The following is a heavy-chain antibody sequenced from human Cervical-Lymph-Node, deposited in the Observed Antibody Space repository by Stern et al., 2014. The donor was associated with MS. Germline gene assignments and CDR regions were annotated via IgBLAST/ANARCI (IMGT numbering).Heavy chain of an antibody. CDR1: GDTFINFG. Sequence: QVQLVQSGADVKKPGSSVKVSCTASGDTFINFGIRWVRQAPGPGLEWMGGFIPLFGTTEYAQKFQGRVTISADESATTVYMELSGLRSEDTAVYYCARDNDDNGMDVWGQGTTVTVTS. D-gene: IGHD1-1*01. J-gene: IGHJ6*02. CDR3: ARDNDDNGMDV. V-gene: IGHV1-69*01. CDR2: FIPLFGTT.